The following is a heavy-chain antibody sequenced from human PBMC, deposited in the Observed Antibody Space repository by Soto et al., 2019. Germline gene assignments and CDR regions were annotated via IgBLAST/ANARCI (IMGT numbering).Heavy chain of an antibody. CDR2: ISAYNGNT. Sequence: QVQLVQSGAEVKKPEASVKVSCKASGYTFTSYGISWVRQAPGQGLEWMGWISAYNGNTNYTQKLQGRVTRTTDTSPSTAYMELRSLSSDDTAVYYCAREQIAQNYYMDVWGKGTTVTVSS. J-gene: IGHJ6*03. CDR1: GYTFTSYG. CDR3: AREQIAQNYYMDV. V-gene: IGHV1-18*01.